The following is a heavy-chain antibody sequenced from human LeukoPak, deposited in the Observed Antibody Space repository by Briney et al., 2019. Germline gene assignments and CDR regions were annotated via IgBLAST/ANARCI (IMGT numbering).Heavy chain of an antibody. D-gene: IGHD4-23*01. CDR2: IYTSGST. Sequence: SQTLSLTCTVSAGSISSGSYYWSWIRQPAGKGLEWIGRIYTSGSTNYNPSLKSRVTISVDTSKNQFSLKLSSVTAADTAVYYCAREGHTLTTVGAWGQGTLVTVSS. V-gene: IGHV4-61*02. CDR3: AREGHTLTTVGA. J-gene: IGHJ5*02. CDR1: AGSISSGSYY.